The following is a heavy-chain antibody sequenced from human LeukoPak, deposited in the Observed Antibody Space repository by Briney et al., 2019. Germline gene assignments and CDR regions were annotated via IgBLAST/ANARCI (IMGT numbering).Heavy chain of an antibody. D-gene: IGHD5-12*01. Sequence: SETLSLTCTVSGGSISNSRDYWAWIRQPPGKGLEWIANIYYSGSTYYSPSLKSRVTISVDTSKNQFSLKLTSVTAADTAVYYCARSGSGYLRYYFDYWGQGTLVTVSS. V-gene: IGHV4-39*07. CDR1: GGSISNSRDY. CDR2: IYYSGST. J-gene: IGHJ4*02. CDR3: ARSGSGYLRYYFDY.